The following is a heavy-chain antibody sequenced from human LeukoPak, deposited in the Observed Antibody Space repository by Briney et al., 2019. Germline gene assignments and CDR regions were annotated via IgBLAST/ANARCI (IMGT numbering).Heavy chain of an antibody. CDR3: AKESGIRSYGAYFPH. CDR2: ISYDGGTK. J-gene: IGHJ1*01. V-gene: IGHV3-30*18. CDR1: GFTFSNYG. D-gene: IGHD4-17*01. Sequence: GGSVRLSCAASGFTFSNYGMQWVRQAPGKGLEWVAVISYDGGTKYYADSVKGRFTISRDNSKSTLYLQMNSLRAEDTAVYYCAKESGIRSYGAYFPHWGQGTLVTVSS.